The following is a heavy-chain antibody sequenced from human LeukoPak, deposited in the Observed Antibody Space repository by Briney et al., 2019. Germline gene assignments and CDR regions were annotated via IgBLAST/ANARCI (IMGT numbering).Heavy chain of an antibody. V-gene: IGHV4-59*01. D-gene: IGHD6-13*01. CDR3: GRVFYSSNWNLFDP. CDR1: GGSISSYY. J-gene: IGHJ5*02. CDR2: ISYSGST. Sequence: KSSETLSLTCTVSGGSISSYYWSWIRQPPGKGLEWIGYISYSGSTNYNPSLNSRVTISVDTSKNQFSLKLTSVTAADTAVYYCGRVFYSSNWNLFDPWGQGTLVTVSS.